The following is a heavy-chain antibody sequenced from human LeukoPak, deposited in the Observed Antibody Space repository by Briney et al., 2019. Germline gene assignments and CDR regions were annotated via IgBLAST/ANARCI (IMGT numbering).Heavy chain of an antibody. CDR1: GGSISDGTYY. CDR3: ARRTTESYSDY. D-gene: IGHD1-1*01. CDR2: IHYSGTT. V-gene: IGHV4-39*01. Sequence: SETLSLTCSVSGGSISDGTYYWGWIRQPPGKGLEWIGTIHYSGTTHYNRSLKSRVTLSVDTSKNQFSLRLSSVTAADTAVYYCARRTTESYSDYWGQGTLVTVST. J-gene: IGHJ4*02.